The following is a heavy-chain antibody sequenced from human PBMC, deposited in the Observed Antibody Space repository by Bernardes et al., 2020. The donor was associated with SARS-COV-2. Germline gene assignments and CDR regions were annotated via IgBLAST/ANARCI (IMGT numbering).Heavy chain of an antibody. CDR3: AREPYYYDSSGYWSY. CDR2: ISSSSSYI. J-gene: IGHJ4*02. CDR1: GFTLSSYS. V-gene: IGHV3-21*01. D-gene: IGHD3-22*01. Sequence: GGSLRLSCAASGFTLSSYSMNWVRQAPGKGLEWVLPISSSSSYIYYADSVKGRFTISRDNAKNSLYLQMNSLRAEDTAVYYWAREPYYYDSSGYWSYWGQGTLVTVSS.